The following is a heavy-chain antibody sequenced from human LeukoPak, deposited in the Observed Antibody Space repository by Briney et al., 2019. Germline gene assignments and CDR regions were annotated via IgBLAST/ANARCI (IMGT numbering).Heavy chain of an antibody. J-gene: IGHJ6*02. D-gene: IGHD2-2*02. V-gene: IGHV3-53*01. CDR1: GFTLSRYW. CDR3: VKTSGGGYCTSTSCHRDYYYYGLDV. CDR2: ISSGGDT. Sequence: PGGSLRLSCAASGFTLSRYWMTWVRQAPGRGLEWVSLISSGGDTYYADSMKGRFTISRDNSRNTLYLQMNSLRADDTAVYYCVKTSGGGYCTSTSCHRDYYYYGLDVWGQGTTVIVSS.